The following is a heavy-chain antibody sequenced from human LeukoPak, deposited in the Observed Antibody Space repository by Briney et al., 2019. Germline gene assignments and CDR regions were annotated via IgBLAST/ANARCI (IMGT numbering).Heavy chain of an antibody. V-gene: IGHV1-8*03. D-gene: IGHD6-13*01. Sequence: ASVKVSCKASGYTFTSYDINWVRQATGQGLEWMGWMNPNSGNTGYAQKFQGRVTITRNTSISTAYMELSSLRSEDTAVYYCARGGSSWYLDYMDVWGKGTTVTVSS. CDR2: MNPNSGNT. CDR3: ARGGSSWYLDYMDV. J-gene: IGHJ6*03. CDR1: GYTFTSYD.